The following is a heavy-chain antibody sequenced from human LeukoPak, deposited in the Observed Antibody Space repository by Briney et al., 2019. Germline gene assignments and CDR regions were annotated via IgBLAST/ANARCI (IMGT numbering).Heavy chain of an antibody. Sequence: GSLRLSCAASGFTFSSYWMSWVRQAPGKGLEWVANIKQDGSEKYYVDSVKGRFTISRDNAKNSLYLQMNSLRAEDTAVYYCAREDPSPAYYDFWSGYFRYYYYYMDVWGKGTTVTVSS. CDR2: IKQDGSEK. J-gene: IGHJ6*03. CDR3: AREDPSPAYYDFWSGYFRYYYYYMDV. V-gene: IGHV3-7*01. D-gene: IGHD3-3*01. CDR1: GFTFSSYW.